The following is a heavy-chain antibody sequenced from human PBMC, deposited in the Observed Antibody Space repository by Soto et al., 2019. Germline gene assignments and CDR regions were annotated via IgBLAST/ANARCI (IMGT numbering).Heavy chain of an antibody. CDR1: GFTFSSYS. CDR2: ISSSSSTV. V-gene: IGHV3-48*01. Sequence: GGSLRLSCAASGFTFSSYSMNWVRQAPGKGLEWVSYISSSSSTVYYADSVKGRFTISRDNAKNSLYLQMNSLRAEDTAVYYCERDFYSEYVRKNWFDPWGQGTLVTVSS. CDR3: ERDFYSEYVRKNWFDP. J-gene: IGHJ5*02. D-gene: IGHD4-4*01.